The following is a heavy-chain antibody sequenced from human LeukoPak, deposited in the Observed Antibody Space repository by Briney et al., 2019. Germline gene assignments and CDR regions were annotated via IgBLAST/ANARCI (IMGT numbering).Heavy chain of an antibody. CDR1: GFTVSSNY. J-gene: IGHJ4*02. CDR2: IYTGGST. D-gene: IGHD4-23*01. Sequence: GGSLRLSCAASGFTVSSNYMTWVRQAPGKGLEWVSVIYTGGSTYYADSVEGRFTISRDKSRNTLYLQMNSLRAEDTAVYYCATGRNSVFDYWGQGTLVTVSS. CDR3: ATGRNSVFDY. V-gene: IGHV3-53*01.